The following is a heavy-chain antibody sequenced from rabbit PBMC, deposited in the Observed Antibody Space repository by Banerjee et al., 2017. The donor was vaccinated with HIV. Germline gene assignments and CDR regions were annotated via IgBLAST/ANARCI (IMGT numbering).Heavy chain of an antibody. CDR2: IAGSSSGFT. J-gene: IGHJ4*01. V-gene: IGHV1S40*01. Sequence: QSLEESGGDLVKPGASLTLTCTASGFSFSTNDYMCWVRQAPGKGLEWISCIAGSSSGFTNSATWAKGQFTCSKTSSTTVTLQMTSLTAADTATYFCARDLAAVIGWNFGLWGPGTLVTVS. CDR1: GFSFSTNDY. D-gene: IGHD1-1*01. CDR3: ARDLAAVIGWNFGL.